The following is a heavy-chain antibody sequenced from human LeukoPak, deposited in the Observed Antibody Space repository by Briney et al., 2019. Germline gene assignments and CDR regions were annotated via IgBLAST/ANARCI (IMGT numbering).Heavy chain of an antibody. CDR2: ISSSSTII. CDR1: GFTFSSYE. V-gene: IGHV3-48*03. J-gene: IGHJ3*02. CDR3: GASRQYFGAFDI. D-gene: IGHD2/OR15-2a*01. Sequence: GGSLRLSCAASGFTFSSYELYWVRQAPGKGLEWISYISSSSTIIKYADSVRGRFTISRDDARESLYLQMSSLRADDTAIYYCGASRQYFGAFDIWGQGTLVTVSS.